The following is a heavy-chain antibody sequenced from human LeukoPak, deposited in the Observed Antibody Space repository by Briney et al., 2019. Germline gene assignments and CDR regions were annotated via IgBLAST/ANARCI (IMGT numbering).Heavy chain of an antibody. CDR3: ARPSRRALRGDSIGY. D-gene: IGHD1-14*01. CDR1: GGSISSYY. V-gene: IGHV4-34*01. J-gene: IGHJ4*02. CDR2: INHSGST. Sequence: PSETLSLTCTVSGGSISSYYWSWIRQPPGKGLEWIGEINHSGSTNYNPSLKSRVTISVDTSKNQFSLKLSSVTAADTAVYYCARPSRRALRGDSIGYWSQGTLVTVSS.